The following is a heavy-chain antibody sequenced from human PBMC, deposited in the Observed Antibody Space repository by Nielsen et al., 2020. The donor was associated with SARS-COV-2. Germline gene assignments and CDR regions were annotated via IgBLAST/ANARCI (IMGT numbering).Heavy chain of an antibody. Sequence: SETLSLTCAVSGGSFSGYYWSWIRQSPGKDLQWIGEVNHSGTTNYNPSLESRVTISVDTSKNQVFLRLNSVTVADTAFYYCARLIGYSTSTDYWGPGILVTVSS. CDR2: VNHSGTT. V-gene: IGHV4-34*01. CDR1: GGSFSGYY. D-gene: IGHD5-12*01. J-gene: IGHJ4*01. CDR3: ARLIGYSTSTDY.